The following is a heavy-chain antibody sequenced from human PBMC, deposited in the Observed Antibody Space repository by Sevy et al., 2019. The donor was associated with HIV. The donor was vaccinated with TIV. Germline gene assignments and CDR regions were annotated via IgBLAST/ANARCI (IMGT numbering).Heavy chain of an antibody. CDR2: IIPIFGTA. J-gene: IGHJ6*02. V-gene: IGHV1-69*13. CDR3: ARGFYYDTSGSHYAMDV. CDR1: GGTFSSYA. D-gene: IGHD3-22*01. Sequence: ASVKVSCKPSGGTFSSYAFCWVRQAPAQGLEWMGGIIPIFGTANYAQKFQGRVTITADESTGTAYMQLSSLRSEDTAMYYCARGFYYDTSGSHYAMDVWGQGTTVTVSS.